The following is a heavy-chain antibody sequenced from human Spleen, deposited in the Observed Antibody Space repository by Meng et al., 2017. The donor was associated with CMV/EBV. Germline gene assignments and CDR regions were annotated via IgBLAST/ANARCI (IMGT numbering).Heavy chain of an antibody. CDR3: ARGVLTNVRGEGPDY. CDR2: INPSSGSA. V-gene: IGHV1-46*01. Sequence: SGYTVTKFLIQWGRHRPGQGLEWVGIINPSSGSASHAQKFQGRVTMTRDTSTSTVYVELNSLRSEDTAVYYCARGVLTNVRGEGPDYWGQGTLVTVSS. D-gene: IGHD3-16*01. CDR1: GYTVTKFL. J-gene: IGHJ4*02.